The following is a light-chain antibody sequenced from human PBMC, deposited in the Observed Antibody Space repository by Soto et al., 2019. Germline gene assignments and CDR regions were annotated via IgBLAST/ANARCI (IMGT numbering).Light chain of an antibody. J-gene: IGKJ1*01. CDR3: QRYDNWPQT. Sequence: EIVMTQSPATLSVSPGERATLSCRASQSVSSNLAWYQQKPGQAPRLLIYGASTRATGIPARFSGSGSGIEFTLTISSLQSEDFAVYYCQRYDNWPQTFGQGTKVDIK. CDR1: QSVSSN. CDR2: GAS. V-gene: IGKV3-15*01.